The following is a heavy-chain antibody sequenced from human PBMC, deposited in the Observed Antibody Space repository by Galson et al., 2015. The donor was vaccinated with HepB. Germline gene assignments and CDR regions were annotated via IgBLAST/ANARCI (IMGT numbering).Heavy chain of an antibody. D-gene: IGHD3-22*01. Sequence: SLRLSCAASGFTVSSSYMSWVRQAPGKGLEWVSVIYSGGGTYYADSVEGRFTVSRDNSKNTLYLQMNSLRAEDTAVYYCARGLTFYYDSSGYHYYYMDVWGKGTTVTVSS. V-gene: IGHV3-53*01. CDR1: GFTVSSSY. CDR2: IYSGGGT. CDR3: ARGLTFYYDSSGYHYYYMDV. J-gene: IGHJ6*03.